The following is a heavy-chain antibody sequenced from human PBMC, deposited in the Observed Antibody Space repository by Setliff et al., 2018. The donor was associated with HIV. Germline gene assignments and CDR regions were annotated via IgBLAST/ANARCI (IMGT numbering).Heavy chain of an antibody. CDR3: ARGNYDTSDYYTNFYYYYMDV. CDR1: GGSLSSGYDY. J-gene: IGHJ6*03. V-gene: IGHV4-61*10. D-gene: IGHD3-22*01. Sequence: KPSETLSLTCTVSGGSLSSGYDYWTWIRQPAGKGLEWIGYVYLSESTSYSPSLRGRVTMSVDPSKNQFSLKLNSVTAADTAIYYCARGNYDTSDYYTNFYYYYMDVWGKGTAVTVSS. CDR2: VYLSEST.